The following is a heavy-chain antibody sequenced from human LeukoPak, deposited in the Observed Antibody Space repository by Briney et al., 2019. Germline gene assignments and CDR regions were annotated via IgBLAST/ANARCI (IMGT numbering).Heavy chain of an antibody. V-gene: IGHV3-49*04. CDR1: GFTFGDYA. CDR3: TRDQAYYYDSSRGVY. J-gene: IGHJ4*02. CDR2: IRSKAYGGTT. D-gene: IGHD3-22*01. Sequence: PGGSLRLSCTASGFTFGDYAMSWVRQAPGKGLEWVGFIRSKAYGGTTEYAASVKGRFTISRDDSKSIAYLQMNSLKTEDTAVYYCTRDQAYYYDSSRGVYWGQGTLVTVSS.